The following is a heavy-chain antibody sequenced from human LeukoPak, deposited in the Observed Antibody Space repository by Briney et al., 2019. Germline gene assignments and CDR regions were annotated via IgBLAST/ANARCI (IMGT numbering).Heavy chain of an antibody. CDR1: GYTFTGYY. D-gene: IGHD5-18*01. J-gene: IGHJ4*02. CDR3: ARGDVDTAMVTPDY. CDR2: INPNSGGT. V-gene: IGHV1-2*02. Sequence: GASVKVSCKASGYTFTGYYMHWVRQAPGRGLEWMGWINPNSGGTNYAQKFQGRVTMTRDTSISTAYMELSRLRFDDTAVYYCARGDVDTAMVTPDYWGQGTLVTVSS.